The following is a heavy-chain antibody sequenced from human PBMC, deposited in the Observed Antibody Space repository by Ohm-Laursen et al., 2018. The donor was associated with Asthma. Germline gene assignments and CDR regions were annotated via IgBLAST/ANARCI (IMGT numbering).Heavy chain of an antibody. J-gene: IGHJ2*01. CDR2: LKSDGTET. V-gene: IGHV3-74*01. CDR1: GFTFSRYW. D-gene: IGHD5-24*01. Sequence: SLRLSCSASGFTFSRYWMHWVRQAPGMGLVWVSRLKSDGTETTYADSVKGRFTISRDNAKNTLYLQMNSLRAEDTAVYYCARGDGTMNWYFDLWGRGTLVTVSS. CDR3: ARGDGTMNWYFDL.